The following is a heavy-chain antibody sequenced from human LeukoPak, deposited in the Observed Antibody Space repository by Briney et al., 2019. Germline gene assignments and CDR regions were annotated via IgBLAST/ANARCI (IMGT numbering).Heavy chain of an antibody. V-gene: IGHV1-8*01. D-gene: IGHD2-2*02. CDR1: GYTFTSYD. CDR3: ARVYCSSTSCYTESEYFQH. CDR2: MNPNSGNT. J-gene: IGHJ1*01. Sequence: ASVKVSCKASGYTFTSYDINWVRQATGQGLEWMGWMNPNSGNTGYAQKFQDRVTMTRNTSISTAYTELSRLRSDDTAVYYCARVYCSSTSCYTESEYFQHWGQGTLVTVSS.